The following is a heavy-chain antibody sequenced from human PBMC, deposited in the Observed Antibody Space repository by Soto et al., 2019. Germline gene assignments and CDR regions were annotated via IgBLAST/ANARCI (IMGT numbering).Heavy chain of an antibody. CDR3: ATDPGYCTNGVCYKTDAFDI. Sequence: ASVKVSCQLSGYTLTELSMHWVRQAPGKGLEWMGGFDPEDGETIYEQKFQGRVTMTEDTSTDTAYMELSSLRSEDTAVYYCATDPGYCTNGVCYKTDAFDIWGQGTMVTVSS. D-gene: IGHD2-8*01. V-gene: IGHV1-24*01. J-gene: IGHJ3*02. CDR1: GYTLTELS. CDR2: FDPEDGET.